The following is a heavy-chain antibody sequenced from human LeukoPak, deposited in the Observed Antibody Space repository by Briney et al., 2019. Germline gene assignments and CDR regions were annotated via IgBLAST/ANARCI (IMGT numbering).Heavy chain of an antibody. V-gene: IGHV4-34*01. J-gene: IGHJ4*02. CDR3: ARGRPKQWLVIGATKFDY. CDR2: INHSGST. Sequence: PSETLSLTCAVYGGSFSGYYWSWIRQPPGKGLEWIGEINHSGSTNYNPSLKSRVTISVDTSKNQFSLKLCSVTAADTAVYYCARGRPKQWLVIGATKFDYWGQGTLVTVSS. D-gene: IGHD6-19*01. CDR1: GGSFSGYY.